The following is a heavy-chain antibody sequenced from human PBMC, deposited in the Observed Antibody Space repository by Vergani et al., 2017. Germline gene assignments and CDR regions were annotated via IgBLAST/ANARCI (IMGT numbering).Heavy chain of an antibody. V-gene: IGHV3-20*04. D-gene: IGHD3-16*01. CDR2: INWNGGSS. CDR3: VKDTGIQLWQHFES. Sequence: EVQLVESGGGVVRPGGSLRLSCAASGFTFDDYAMSWVRQAPGKGLEWVSSINWNGGSSGSADSVKGRFTISRDNAKNSLYLQMNSLRPEDTAFYYCVKDTGIQLWQHFESWGQGILVTVSS. CDR1: GFTFDDYA. J-gene: IGHJ4*02.